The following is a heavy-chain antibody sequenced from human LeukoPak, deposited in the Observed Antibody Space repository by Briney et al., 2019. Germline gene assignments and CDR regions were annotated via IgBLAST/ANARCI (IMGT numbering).Heavy chain of an antibody. Sequence: GGSLRLSCAASGFTFSNYGMSWVRQAPGKGLEWVSFIYSDNTHYSDSVKGRFTISRDNSKNTLYLQMNSLRAEDTAVYYCAKPSLYYYDTSGYYRYWYFDLWGRGTLVTVSS. D-gene: IGHD3-22*01. CDR3: AKPSLYYYDTSGYYRYWYFDL. CDR1: GFTFSNYG. CDR2: IYSDNT. V-gene: IGHV3-23*05. J-gene: IGHJ2*01.